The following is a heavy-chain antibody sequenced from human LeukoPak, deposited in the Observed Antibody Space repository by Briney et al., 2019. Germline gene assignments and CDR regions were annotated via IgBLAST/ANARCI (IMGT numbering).Heavy chain of an antibody. J-gene: IGHJ6*03. Sequence: SETLSLTCAVYGGSFSGYYWSWIRQPPGKGLEWIGEINHSGSTNYNPSLKSRVTISVDTSKNQFSLKLSSVTAADTAVYYCARRGYGDYQHYYYYYMDVWGKGTTVTISS. CDR2: INHSGST. CDR1: GGSFSGYY. V-gene: IGHV4-34*01. CDR3: ARRGYGDYQHYYYYYMDV. D-gene: IGHD4-17*01.